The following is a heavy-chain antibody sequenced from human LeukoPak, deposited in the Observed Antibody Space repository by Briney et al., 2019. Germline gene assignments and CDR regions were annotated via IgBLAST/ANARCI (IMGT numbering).Heavy chain of an antibody. CDR1: GFTFSSYD. CDR3: AKGGAGYCSSTSCLYYFDY. V-gene: IGHV3-23*01. J-gene: IGHJ4*02. Sequence: PGGSLRLSCAASGFTFSSYDMHWVRQAPGKGLEWVSTISGGGDSTYYADSVKGRFTISRDNSKNTLLLQMNILRAEDTAVYYCAKGGAGYCSSTSCLYYFDYWGQGTLVTVST. CDR2: ISGGGDST. D-gene: IGHD2-2*01.